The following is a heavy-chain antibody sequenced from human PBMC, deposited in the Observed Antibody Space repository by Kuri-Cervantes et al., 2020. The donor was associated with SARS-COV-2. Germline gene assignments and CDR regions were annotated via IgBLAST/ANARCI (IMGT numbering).Heavy chain of an antibody. J-gene: IGHJ6*02. Sequence: ASVKVSCKASGYTSTSYYMHWVRQAPGQGLEWMGWINPNSGGTNYAQKFQGRVTMTRDTSISTAYMELSRLRSDDTAVYYCARDSVVVPAASYYYYGMDVWGQGTTVTVSS. CDR2: INPNSGGT. CDR1: GYTSTSYY. V-gene: IGHV1-2*02. D-gene: IGHD2-2*01. CDR3: ARDSVVVPAASYYYYGMDV.